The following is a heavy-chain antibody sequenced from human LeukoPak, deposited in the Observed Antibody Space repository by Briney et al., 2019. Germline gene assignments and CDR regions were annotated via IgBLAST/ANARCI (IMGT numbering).Heavy chain of an antibody. Sequence: PGGSLRLSCAASGFTVSSNYMSWVRQAPAKGLEWVSVIHSGGSTYYADSVKGRFTISRDNSKNTLYLQMNSLRAEDTAVYYCAREYSYDYVWGSYRYTGYFDYWGQGTLVTVSS. CDR1: GFTVSSNY. D-gene: IGHD3-16*02. V-gene: IGHV3-66*01. CDR3: AREYSYDYVWGSYRYTGYFDY. J-gene: IGHJ4*02. CDR2: IHSGGST.